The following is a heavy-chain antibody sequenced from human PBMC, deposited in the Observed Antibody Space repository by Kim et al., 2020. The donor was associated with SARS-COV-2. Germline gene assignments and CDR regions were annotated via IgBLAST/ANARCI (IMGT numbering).Heavy chain of an antibody. J-gene: IGHJ2*01. CDR3: VKHLHVTSVTFYWYFEL. V-gene: IGHV3-23*05. D-gene: IGHD3-16*01. Sequence: GGSLRLSCAASGFAFHHSAMSWVRQAPGKGLEWVSGIFGSGFGTYYADPVKGRFSISRDNSKNILSLQMSDLRVEDTAVYYCVKHLHVTSVTFYWYFELWGRGTLVAVSS. CDR2: IFGSGFGT. CDR1: GFAFHHSA.